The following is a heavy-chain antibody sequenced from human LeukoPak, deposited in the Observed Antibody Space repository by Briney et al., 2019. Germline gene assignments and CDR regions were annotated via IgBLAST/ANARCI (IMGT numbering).Heavy chain of an antibody. CDR2: INPNSGGT. J-gene: IGHJ4*02. V-gene: IGHV1-2*02. CDR1: GYTFTGYY. D-gene: IGHD6-6*01. CDR3: ARESEYSSSFSFDY. Sequence: ASVKVSCKASGYTFTGYYMHWVRQAPGQGLEWMGWINPNSGGTNYAQKFQGRVTMTRDTSISTAYMELSRLRSDDTAVYYCARESEYSSSFSFDYWGQGTLVTVSS.